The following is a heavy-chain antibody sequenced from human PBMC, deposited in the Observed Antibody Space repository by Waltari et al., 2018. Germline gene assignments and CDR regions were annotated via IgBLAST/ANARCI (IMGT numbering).Heavy chain of an antibody. CDR2: IWEDGSP. V-gene: IGHV3-33*03. CDR1: QSTITSYA. CDR3: ATLSSGYYME. D-gene: IGHD3-22*01. J-gene: IGHJ4*02. Sequence: HLVESGGGVVQSGKSLSLSCTASQSTITSYAMHWVRQAPDKGLEGVELIWEDGSPFYGGSVRGRFTISRDNSRNKVYLEMTSLRTDDTAVYFCATLSSGYYMEWGQGTLVSVSS.